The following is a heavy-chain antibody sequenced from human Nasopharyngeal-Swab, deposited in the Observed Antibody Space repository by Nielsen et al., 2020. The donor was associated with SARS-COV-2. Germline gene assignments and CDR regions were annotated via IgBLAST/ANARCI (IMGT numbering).Heavy chain of an antibody. D-gene: IGHD6-19*01. J-gene: IGHJ6*02. Sequence: SETLSLTCAVYGGSFSGYYWSWIRQPPGKGLEWIGEINHSGSTNYNPSLKSRVTISVDTSKNQFSLKLSSVTAADTAVYYCARGVDSSGWYSYYYYYGMDVRGQGTTVTVSS. CDR2: INHSGST. CDR1: GGSFSGYY. V-gene: IGHV4-34*01. CDR3: ARGVDSSGWYSYYYYYGMDV.